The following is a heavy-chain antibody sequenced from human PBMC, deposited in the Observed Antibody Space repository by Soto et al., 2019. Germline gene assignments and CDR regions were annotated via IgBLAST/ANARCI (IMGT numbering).Heavy chain of an antibody. CDR3: ARDSRVVVVPAASKPSYYYGMDV. CDR2: IIPIFGTA. Sequence: QVQLVQSGAEVKKPGSSVKVSCKASGGTFSSYSINWVRQAPGQGLEWMGGIIPIFGTANYAQKFQGRVTITADKSTSTAYMELSSLRSEDTAVYYCARDSRVVVVPAASKPSYYYGMDVWGQGTTVTVSS. V-gene: IGHV1-69*06. J-gene: IGHJ6*02. CDR1: GGTFSSYS. D-gene: IGHD2-2*01.